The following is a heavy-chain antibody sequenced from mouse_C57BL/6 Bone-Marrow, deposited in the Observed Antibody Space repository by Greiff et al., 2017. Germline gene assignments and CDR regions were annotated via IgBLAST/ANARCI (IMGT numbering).Heavy chain of an antibody. J-gene: IGHJ3*01. D-gene: IGHD2-3*01. V-gene: IGHV5-2*01. Sequence: EVQLVESGGGLVQPGESLKLSCESNEYAFPSYDMSWVRKTPEKRLELVAAISSDGGSTYYPDTMEGRFIISRDNTKKTLYLQMSSLRSEDTALYYCAREGDGYYGNACWGQGTLVTVSA. CDR3: AREGDGYYGNAC. CDR2: ISSDGGST. CDR1: EYAFPSYD.